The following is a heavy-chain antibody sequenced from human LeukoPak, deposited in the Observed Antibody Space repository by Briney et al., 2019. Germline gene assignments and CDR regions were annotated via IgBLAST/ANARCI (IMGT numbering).Heavy chain of an antibody. J-gene: IGHJ3*02. Sequence: SVKVSCKASGGTFSSYAISWVRQAPGQGLEWMGGIIPIFGTANYAQKFQGRVTITADESTSTAYMELSSLRSEDTAVYYCARDWGVVPAAYGVAFDIWGQGTMVSVSS. CDR2: IIPIFGTA. CDR1: GGTFSSYA. CDR3: ARDWGVVPAAYGVAFDI. D-gene: IGHD2-2*01. V-gene: IGHV1-69*13.